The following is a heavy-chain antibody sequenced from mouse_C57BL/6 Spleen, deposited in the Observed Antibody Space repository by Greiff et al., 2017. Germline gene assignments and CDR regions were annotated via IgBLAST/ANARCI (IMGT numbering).Heavy chain of an antibody. CDR1: GFTFSDYG. D-gene: IGHD1-1*01. V-gene: IGHV5-17*01. CDR2: ISSGSSTI. CDR3: ARSIYYYGSSYENFDY. J-gene: IGHJ2*01. Sequence: EVQLVESGGGLVKPGGSLKLSCAASGFTFSDYGMHWVRQAPEKGLEWVAYISSGSSTIYYADTVKGRFTISRDNAKNTLFLQMTSLRSEDTAMYYCARSIYYYGSSYENFDYWGQGTTLTVSS.